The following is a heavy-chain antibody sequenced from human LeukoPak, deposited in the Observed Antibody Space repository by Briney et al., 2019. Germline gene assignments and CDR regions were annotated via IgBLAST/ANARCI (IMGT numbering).Heavy chain of an antibody. D-gene: IGHD3-22*01. CDR2: INPNSGDI. V-gene: IGHV1-2*06. CDR1: GYTFTGYY. CDR3: ARVGDYYDRTGYLD. J-gene: IGHJ1*01. Sequence: GASVKVSCKVSGYTFTGYYMHWVRQAPGQGLEWMGRINPNSGDINYAQKFQGRVTMTRDTSISTAYMELSRLRSDDTAVYYCARVGDYYDRTGYLDWGQGTLVTVSS.